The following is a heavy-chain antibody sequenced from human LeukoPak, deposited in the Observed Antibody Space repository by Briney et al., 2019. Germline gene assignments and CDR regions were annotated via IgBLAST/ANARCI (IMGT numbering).Heavy chain of an antibody. V-gene: IGHV4-34*01. CDR3: ARGRNYDFWSGYYLAYALDP. CDR1: GGSFSGYY. D-gene: IGHD3-3*01. Sequence: PSETLSLTCAVYGGSFSGYYWSWTRQPPGKGLEWIGEINHSGSTNYNPSLKSRVTISVDTSKNQFSLKLSSVTAADTAVYYCARGRNYDFWSGYYLAYALDPWGQGTLVTVSS. J-gene: IGHJ5*02. CDR2: INHSGST.